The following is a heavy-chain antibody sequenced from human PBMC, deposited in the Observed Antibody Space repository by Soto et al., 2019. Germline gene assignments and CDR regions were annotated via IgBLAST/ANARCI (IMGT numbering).Heavy chain of an antibody. J-gene: IGHJ4*02. Sequence: EVQLLESGGGLVQPGGSLRLSCAASGFTFSSYAMSWVRQAPGKGLEWVSGISGSGGSTYYADSVKGRFTISRDNSKNTLYLQRNSLIAEDTAVYYCAKGQWWSGAFDYWGQGTLGTVSS. V-gene: IGHV3-23*01. D-gene: IGHD3-10*01. CDR2: ISGSGGST. CDR3: AKGQWWSGAFDY. CDR1: GFTFSSYA.